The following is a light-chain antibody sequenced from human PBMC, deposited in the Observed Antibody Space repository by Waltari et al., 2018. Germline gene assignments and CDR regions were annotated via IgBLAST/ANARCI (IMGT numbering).Light chain of an antibody. V-gene: IGKV3-15*01. J-gene: IGKJ2*01. CDR3: HQYNDGPPFN. Sequence: EIVMTQSPATLSVSPGERAILSCRARQSVTTNLAWYQQKPGQAPRLLIYGASTRATDIPARFSGSGSGTEFTLTISSLQSEDFAVYYCHQYNDGPPFNFGPGTKLEIK. CDR1: QSVTTN. CDR2: GAS.